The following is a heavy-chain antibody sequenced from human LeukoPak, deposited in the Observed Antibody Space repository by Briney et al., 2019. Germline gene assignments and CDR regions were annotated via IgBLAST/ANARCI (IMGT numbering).Heavy chain of an antibody. CDR3: ARDLGEDSYGFDY. CDR2: IYYSGSA. V-gene: IGHV4-59*01. J-gene: IGHJ4*02. Sequence: SETLSLTCTVSGGSISSDYWSWIRQPPGKGLEWIGYIYYSGSANYNPSLKSRVTISVDASKNRCSLKLSSVTAADTAVYYCARDLGEDSYGFDYWGQGTLVTVSS. D-gene: IGHD5-18*01. CDR1: GGSISSDY.